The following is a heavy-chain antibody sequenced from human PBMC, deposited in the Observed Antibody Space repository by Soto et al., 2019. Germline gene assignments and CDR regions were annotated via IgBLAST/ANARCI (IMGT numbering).Heavy chain of an antibody. CDR1: GFTFSSYA. V-gene: IGHV3-23*01. Sequence: GGSLRLSCAASGFTFSSYAMSWVRQAPGKGLEWVSVISASGGNTYYADSVKGRFTISRDNSKNTLYLQMNSLRAEGTAVYYCQSYCSGGSCYRTNAFDIWGQGTMVT. CDR2: ISASGGNT. CDR3: QSYCSGGSCYRTNAFDI. D-gene: IGHD2-15*01. J-gene: IGHJ3*02.